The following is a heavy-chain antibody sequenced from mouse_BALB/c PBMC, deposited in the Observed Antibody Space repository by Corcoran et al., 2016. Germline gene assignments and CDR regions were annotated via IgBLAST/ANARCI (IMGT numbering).Heavy chain of an antibody. J-gene: IGHJ2*01. D-gene: IGHD4-1*01. CDR2: IDPANGNT. Sequence: EVQLQQSGAELVKPGASVKLSCTASGFNIKDTYMHWVKQRPEQGLEWIGRIDPANGNTKYDPKFQGKATITADTSSNTAYLQLSSLTSEDTAVYYCALANWVSYWGQGTTLTVSS. CDR3: ALANWVSY. V-gene: IGHV14-3*02. CDR1: GFNIKDTY.